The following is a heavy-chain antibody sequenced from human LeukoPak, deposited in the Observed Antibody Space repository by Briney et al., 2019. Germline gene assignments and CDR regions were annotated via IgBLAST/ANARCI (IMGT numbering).Heavy chain of an antibody. Sequence: SVKVSCKASGGTFSSYAISWVRQAPGQGLEWMGGIIPIFGTANYAQKFQGRVTITTDESTSTAYMELSSLRSEDTAVYYCARESGSEITGTTFPDYWGQGTLVTVSS. D-gene: IGHD1-7*01. V-gene: IGHV1-69*05. CDR3: ARESGSEITGTTFPDY. CDR1: GGTFSSYA. CDR2: IIPIFGTA. J-gene: IGHJ4*02.